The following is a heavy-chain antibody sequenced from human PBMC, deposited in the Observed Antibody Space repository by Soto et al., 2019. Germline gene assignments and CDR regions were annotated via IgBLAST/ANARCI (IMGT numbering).Heavy chain of an antibody. J-gene: IGHJ4*02. CDR2: MNPNSGNT. D-gene: IGHD3-22*01. V-gene: IGHV1-8*01. CDR3: ASPHLYDRSGYSSEY. CDR1: GYTFTSYD. Sequence: ASVNVSCKASGYTFTSYDINWVRQATGQGLEWMGWMNPNSGNTGYAQKFQGRVTMTRNTSISTAYMELSSLRSEDTAVYYCASPHLYDRSGYSSEYWGKGTLVNVSS.